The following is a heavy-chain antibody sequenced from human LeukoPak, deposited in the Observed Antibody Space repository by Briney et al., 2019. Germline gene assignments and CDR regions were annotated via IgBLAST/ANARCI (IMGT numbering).Heavy chain of an antibody. CDR3: ARDPSNTSGRYAYFGY. CDR2: ISTYNGDT. J-gene: IGHJ4*02. V-gene: IGHV1-18*01. CDR1: GFSFTRYA. Sequence: ASVQVSCKASGFSFTRYAISWVRQAPGQGLEWMGWISTYNGDTNYAQKFQGRVTMTTDTSTSTAYMEVRSLTSDDTAVYYCARDPSNTSGRYAYFGYWGQGTLVTVSS. D-gene: IGHD6-19*01.